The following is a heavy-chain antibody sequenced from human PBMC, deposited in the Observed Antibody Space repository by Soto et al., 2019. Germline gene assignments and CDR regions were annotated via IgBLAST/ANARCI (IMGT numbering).Heavy chain of an antibody. D-gene: IGHD3-9*01. Sequence: ASVKVSCKASGGTFSSYAISWVRQAPGQGLEWMGGIIPIFGTANYAQKFQGRATITADESTSTAYMELSSLRSEDTAVYYCARSYNYDILTGYHWGQGTLVTAPQ. CDR1: GGTFSSYA. CDR2: IIPIFGTA. V-gene: IGHV1-69*13. J-gene: IGHJ4*02. CDR3: ARSYNYDILTGYH.